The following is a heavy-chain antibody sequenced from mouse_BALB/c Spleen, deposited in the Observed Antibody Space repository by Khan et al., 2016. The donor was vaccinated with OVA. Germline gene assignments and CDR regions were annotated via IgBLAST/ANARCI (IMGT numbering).Heavy chain of an antibody. V-gene: IGHV2-9*02. CDR3: ARGMDY. J-gene: IGHJ4*01. Sequence: QVQLKESGHGLVAPSQSLSITCTVSGFSLSSHGVHWVRQPPGKGLEWLGVIWAGGNAHYNSALMSRLSLSKDNSKSQDFLKMNSLQTDDTAMYDCARGMDYWGQGTSVTVSS. CDR1: GFSLSSHG. CDR2: IWAGGNA.